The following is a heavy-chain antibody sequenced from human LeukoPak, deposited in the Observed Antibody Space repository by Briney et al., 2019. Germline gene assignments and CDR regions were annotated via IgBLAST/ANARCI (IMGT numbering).Heavy chain of an antibody. D-gene: IGHD2-15*01. J-gene: IGHJ6*02. CDR2: IYYSGST. CDR3: ARARVVVVAADYYYYGMDV. CDR1: GGSISSYY. V-gene: IGHV4-59*12. Sequence: SETLSLTCTVSGGSISSYYWSWIRQPPGKGLEWIGYIYYSGSTNYNPSLKSRVTISVDKSKNQFSLKLSSVTAADTAVYYCARARVVVVAADYYYYGMDVWGQGTTVTVSS.